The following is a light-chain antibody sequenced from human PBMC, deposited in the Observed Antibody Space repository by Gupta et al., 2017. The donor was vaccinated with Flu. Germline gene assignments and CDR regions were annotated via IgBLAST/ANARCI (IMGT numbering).Light chain of an antibody. V-gene: IGKV3-15*01. J-gene: IGKJ2*01. CDR3: QQYNNWPRT. CDR1: QSVSSN. CDR2: GAS. Sequence: EIVMTQSPATLSVSPGERATLSCRASQSVSSNLAWYQQKPGQAPRLLIYGASTRATGIPARFSGSGSGTEFTLTISSRHSEDFAVYYCQQYNNWPRTFGQGTKLEIK.